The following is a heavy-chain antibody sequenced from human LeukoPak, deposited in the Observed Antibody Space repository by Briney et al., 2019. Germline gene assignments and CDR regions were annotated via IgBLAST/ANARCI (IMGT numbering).Heavy chain of an antibody. D-gene: IGHD3-9*01. CDR2: ISSSSSYT. CDR3: ARGDWLGPEKLDY. V-gene: IGHV3-11*06. CDR1: GSTFSDYY. Sequence: GGSLRLSCAASGSTFSDYYMSWIRQAPGKGLEWVSYISSSSSYTNYADSVKGRFTISRDNAKNSLYLQMNSLRAEDTAVYYCARGDWLGPEKLDYWGQGTLVTVSS. J-gene: IGHJ4*02.